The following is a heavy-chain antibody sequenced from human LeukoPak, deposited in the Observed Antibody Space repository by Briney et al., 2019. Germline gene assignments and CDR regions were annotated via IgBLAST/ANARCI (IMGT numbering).Heavy chain of an antibody. CDR1: GYSISSGYY. J-gene: IGHJ4*02. Sequence: SETLSLTCTVSGYSISSGYYWGWIRQPAGKGLEWIGRIYTSGSTNYNPSLKSRVTMSVDTSKNQFSLKLSSVTAADTAVYYCARDSGYCSSTSCPLFDYWGQGTLVTVSS. D-gene: IGHD2-2*01. CDR2: IYTSGST. CDR3: ARDSGYCSSTSCPLFDY. V-gene: IGHV4-4*07.